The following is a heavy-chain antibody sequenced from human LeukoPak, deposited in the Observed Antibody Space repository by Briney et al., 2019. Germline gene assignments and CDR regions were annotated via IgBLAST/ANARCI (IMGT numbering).Heavy chain of an antibody. CDR1: GFTVSSNY. CDR3: AKGRQWLVTYYFEY. D-gene: IGHD6-19*01. J-gene: IGHJ4*02. V-gene: IGHV3-23*01. CDR2: ISGSGGMT. Sequence: GGSLRLSCAASGFTVSSNYMSWVRQAPGKGLEWVSGISGSGGMTYHSDSVKGRFTISRDNSKNTLYLQMNSLRAEDTAVYYCAKGRQWLVTYYFEYWGQGTLVAVSS.